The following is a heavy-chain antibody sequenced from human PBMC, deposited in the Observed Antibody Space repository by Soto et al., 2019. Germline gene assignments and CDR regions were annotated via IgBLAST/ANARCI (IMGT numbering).Heavy chain of an antibody. CDR3: ARLNGYCVSTGCHGYYGMDV. J-gene: IGHJ6*02. D-gene: IGHD2-2*03. CDR1: GGSIRSNIYY. V-gene: IGHV4-39*01. Sequence: PSETLSLTCSVSGGSIRSNIYYWGWIRQPPGKGLEWIATVHYSGSTYYTPSLKNRVTISADTSNNQFSLRLNSVTAADTAVYYCARLNGYCVSTGCHGYYGMDVWGQGTTVTVSS. CDR2: VHYSGST.